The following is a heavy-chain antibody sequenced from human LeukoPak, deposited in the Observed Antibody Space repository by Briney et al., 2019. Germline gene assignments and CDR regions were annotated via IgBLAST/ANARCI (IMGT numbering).Heavy chain of an antibody. CDR2: IRYDGSNK. D-gene: IGHD5-18*01. J-gene: IGHJ4*02. V-gene: IGHV3-30*02. CDR3: AKDSTSQLWLRTLDY. Sequence: PGGSLRLSCAASGFTFSAYGMHWVRQAPVKGLEWVAFIRYDGSNKYYADSVKGRFTISRDNSKNTLYLQMNSLRAEDTAVYYCAKDSTSQLWLRTLDYWGQGTLVTVSS. CDR1: GFTFSAYG.